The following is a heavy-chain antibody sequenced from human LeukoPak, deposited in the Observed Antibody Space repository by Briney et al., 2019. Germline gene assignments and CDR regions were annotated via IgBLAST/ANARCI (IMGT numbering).Heavy chain of an antibody. Sequence: GGSLRLSCAASGFTFTTYSMSWVRQAPGKGLESVSAIRGSGGSTYYADSVKGRFAISRDDSKSTLYLQMNSLRAEDTAVYHCVTFYYDSSGSYVHYWGQGTLVTVSS. CDR2: IRGSGGST. CDR3: VTFYYDSSGSYVHY. D-gene: IGHD3-22*01. CDR1: GFTFTTYS. J-gene: IGHJ4*02. V-gene: IGHV3-23*01.